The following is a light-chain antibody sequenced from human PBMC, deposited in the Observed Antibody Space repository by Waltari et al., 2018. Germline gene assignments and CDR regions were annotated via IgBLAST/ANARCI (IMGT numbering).Light chain of an antibody. V-gene: IGKV1-16*02. CDR2: AAS. Sequence: DIHMTQSPSSLPSSVGDRVTSTGRARPGIRNYLACIQQKPGKAPKSMICAASSLQSGVPSKFSGSGSGTDFTLTISSLQPEDFATYYCQQYSNYPHTFGQGTKLEI. CDR3: QQYSNYPHT. J-gene: IGKJ2*01. CDR1: PGIRNY.